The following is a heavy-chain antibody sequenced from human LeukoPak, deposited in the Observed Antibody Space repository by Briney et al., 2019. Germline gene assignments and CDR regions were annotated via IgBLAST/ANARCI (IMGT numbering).Heavy chain of an antibody. D-gene: IGHD5-18*01. CDR1: GGSISSYY. J-gene: IGHJ3*02. CDR2: ISTSGST. V-gene: IGHV4-4*07. Sequence: PSETLSLTCTVSGGSISSYYWSWIRQPAGKGLESIGHISTSGSTNYNPSLKSRVTMSVDTSKNQFSLKLRSVTAADTAVYYCAREDGTAMDNAFDIWSQGTMVTVSS. CDR3: AREDGTAMDNAFDI.